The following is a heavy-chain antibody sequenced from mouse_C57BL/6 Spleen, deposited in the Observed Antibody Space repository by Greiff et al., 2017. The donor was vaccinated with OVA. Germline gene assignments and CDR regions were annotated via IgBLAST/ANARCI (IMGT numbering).Heavy chain of an antibody. Sequence: QVQLQQPGAELVRPGSSVKLSCKASGYTFTSYWMHWVKQRPIQGLEWIGNIDPSDSETHYNQKFKDKATLTVDKSSSTAYMQLSSLTSEDSAVDYCARSDGYWYFDVWGTGTTVTVSS. D-gene: IGHD2-3*01. CDR3: ARSDGYWYFDV. CDR1: GYTFTSYW. CDR2: IDPSDSET. J-gene: IGHJ1*03. V-gene: IGHV1-52*01.